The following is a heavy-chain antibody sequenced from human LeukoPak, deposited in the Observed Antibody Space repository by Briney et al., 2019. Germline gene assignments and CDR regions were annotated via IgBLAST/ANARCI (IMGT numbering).Heavy chain of an antibody. CDR1: GFTFSSYA. CDR3: AKDYTYYYDSSGYPPRGGAFDI. D-gene: IGHD3-22*01. J-gene: IGHJ3*02. Sequence: GGSLRLSCAASGFTFSSYAMSWVRQAPGKGLEWVSAISGSGGSTYYADSVKGRFTISRDNSKNTLYLQMNSLRAEDTAVYYCAKDYTYYYDSSGYPPRGGAFDIWGQGTMVTVSS. V-gene: IGHV3-23*01. CDR2: ISGSGGST.